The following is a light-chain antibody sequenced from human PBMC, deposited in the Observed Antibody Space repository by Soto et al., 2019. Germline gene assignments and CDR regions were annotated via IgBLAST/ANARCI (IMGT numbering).Light chain of an antibody. J-gene: IGKJ1*01. CDR3: QQLTDWPPQWT. CDR2: DAS. V-gene: IGKV3-11*01. Sequence: EVVLTESPDTLSLPPGETATLSCRASQSISSYLAWYQQKPGQAPRLLLYDASSRATGIPARFSGSGSGTDFTLNISSLEPEDFAAYYCQQLTDWPPQWTFGQGTKVDIK. CDR1: QSISSY.